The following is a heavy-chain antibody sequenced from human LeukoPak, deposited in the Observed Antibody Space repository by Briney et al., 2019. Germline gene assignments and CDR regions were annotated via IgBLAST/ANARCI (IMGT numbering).Heavy chain of an antibody. CDR2: IYYSGST. J-gene: IGHJ6*02. D-gene: IGHD3-10*01. CDR1: GGSISSYY. Sequence: PSETLSFTCTVSGGSISSYYWSWIRQPPGKGLEWIGYIYYSGSTNYNPSLKSRVTISVDTSKNQFSLKLSSVTAADTAVYYCARRKFYYGSGSYYSYYYGMDVWGQGTTVTVSS. V-gene: IGHV4-59*08. CDR3: ARRKFYYGSGSYYSYYYGMDV.